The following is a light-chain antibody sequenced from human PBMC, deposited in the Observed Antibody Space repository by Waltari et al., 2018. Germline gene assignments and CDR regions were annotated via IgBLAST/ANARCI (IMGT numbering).Light chain of an antibody. V-gene: IGLV2-14*01. CDR3: SSYTSSSTVV. CDR2: HVS. Sequence: QSALTQPASVSGSPGQSITISCPGTCRYVGGYNYVFWFQQHPGKAPKLMIYHVSNRPSGVSNRFSGSKSGNTASLTISGLQAEDEADYYCSSYTSSSTVVFGGGTKLTVL. J-gene: IGLJ3*02. CDR1: CRYVGGYNY.